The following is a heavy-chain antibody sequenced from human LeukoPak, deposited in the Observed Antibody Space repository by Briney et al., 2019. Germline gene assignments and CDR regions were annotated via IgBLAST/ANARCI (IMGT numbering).Heavy chain of an antibody. D-gene: IGHD1-26*01. CDR3: ARDQASGSYYKDYLDY. V-gene: IGHV3-30*04. J-gene: IGHJ4*02. CDR1: GFTFSSYA. CDR2: ISYDGSNK. Sequence: PGGSLRLSCAASGFTFSSYAMHWVRQAPGKGLEWVAVISYDGSNKYYADSVKGRFTISRDNSKNTLYLQMNSLRAEDTAVYYCARDQASGSYYKDYLDYWGQGTLVTVSS.